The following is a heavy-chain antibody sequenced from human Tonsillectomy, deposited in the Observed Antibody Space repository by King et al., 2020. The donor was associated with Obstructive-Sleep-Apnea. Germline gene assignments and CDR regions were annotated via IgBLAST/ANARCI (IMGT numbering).Heavy chain of an antibody. CDR2: ISYDGGYK. V-gene: IGHV3-30*18. Sequence: QLVQSGGGVVQPGRSLRLSCAASGFTFSNYGMHWVRQAPGKGLEWVALISYDGGYKYYEESVKGRFTISRDNFKNMLYLQMNSLRAEDTAVYFCAKDRLTSMGYFDYWGQGSLVTVSS. CDR1: GFTFSNYG. J-gene: IGHJ4*02. CDR3: AKDRLTSMGYFDY. D-gene: IGHD5-12*01.